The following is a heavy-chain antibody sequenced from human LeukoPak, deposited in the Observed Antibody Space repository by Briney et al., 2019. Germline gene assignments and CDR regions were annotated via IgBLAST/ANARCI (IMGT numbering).Heavy chain of an antibody. V-gene: IGHV3-23*01. D-gene: IGHD2-2*02. CDR2: ISGSGGST. CDR3: ARDRVPAAIEWGNYYYYYGMDV. CDR1: GFTFSSYA. J-gene: IGHJ6*02. Sequence: GGSLRLSCAASGFTFSSYAMSWVRQAPGKGLEWVSAISGSGGSTYYADSVKGRFTISRDNAKNSLYLQMNSLRAEDTAVYYCARDRVPAAIEWGNYYYYYGMDVWGQGTTVTVSS.